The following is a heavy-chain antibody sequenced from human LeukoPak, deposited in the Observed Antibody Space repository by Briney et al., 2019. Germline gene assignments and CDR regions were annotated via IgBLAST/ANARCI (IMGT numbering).Heavy chain of an antibody. D-gene: IGHD3-22*01. CDR2: IESKTDGGTT. V-gene: IGHV3-15*04. CDR1: GFTFSNAW. CDR3: TTDALTYYYDSSGYPDI. J-gene: IGHJ3*02. Sequence: GGSLRLSCAASGFTFSNAWMSWVRQAPGKGLEWVGRIESKTDGGTTDYAAPVKGRFTISRDDSKNTLYLQMNSLKTEDTAVYYCTTDALTYYYDSSGYPDIWGQGTMVTVSS.